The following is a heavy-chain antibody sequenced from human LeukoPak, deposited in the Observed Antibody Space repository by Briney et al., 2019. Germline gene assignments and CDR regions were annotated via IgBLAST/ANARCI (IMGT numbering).Heavy chain of an antibody. CDR3: ARGAPEGEDGYHPFDY. V-gene: IGHV4-59*01. CDR1: GGSISSYY. D-gene: IGHD5-24*01. CDR2: IYYSGST. J-gene: IGHJ4*02. Sequence: NASETLSLTCTVSGGSISSYYWSWIRQPPGKGLEWIGYIYYSGSTNYNPSLKSRVTISVDTSKNQFSLKLSSVTAADTAVYYCARGAPEGEDGYHPFDYWGQGTLVTVSS.